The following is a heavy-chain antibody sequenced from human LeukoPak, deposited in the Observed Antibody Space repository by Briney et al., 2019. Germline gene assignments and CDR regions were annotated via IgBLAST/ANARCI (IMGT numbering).Heavy chain of an antibody. D-gene: IGHD6-13*01. J-gene: IGHJ3*02. Sequence: GGSLRLSCAASGFTFSSYSMNWVRQAPGKGLEWVSYISISGNMIYYADSVKGRFTISRDNAKNSLYLQMNSLRAGDTAVYYCARQYSSSWYYAFDIWGQGTMVTVSS. CDR3: ARQYSSSWYYAFDI. V-gene: IGHV3-48*04. CDR1: GFTFSSYS. CDR2: ISISGNMI.